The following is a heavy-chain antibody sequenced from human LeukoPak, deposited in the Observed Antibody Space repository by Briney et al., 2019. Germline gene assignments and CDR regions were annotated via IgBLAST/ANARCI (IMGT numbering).Heavy chain of an antibody. CDR3: ARVWSPYSSTSCYPPDYYYYMDV. Sequence: GGSLRLSCAASGFTVSSNYMSWVRQAPGKGLEWVSVIYSCGSTYYADSVKGRFTISRDNSKNTLYLQMNSLRAEDTAVYYCARVWSPYSSTSCYPPDYYYYMDVWGKGTTVTVSS. J-gene: IGHJ6*03. D-gene: IGHD2-2*01. V-gene: IGHV3-66*03. CDR2: IYSCGST. CDR1: GFTVSSNY.